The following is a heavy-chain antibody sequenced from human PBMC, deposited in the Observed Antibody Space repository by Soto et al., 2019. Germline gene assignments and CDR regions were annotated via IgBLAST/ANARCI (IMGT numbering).Heavy chain of an antibody. V-gene: IGHV4-31*11. CDR1: GGSISSGGYY. J-gene: IGHJ5*02. D-gene: IGHD3-3*01. CDR3: ARDPNPIFDT. CDR2: IYYSGST. Sequence: PSETLSLTCAVSGGSISSGGYYWSWIRQHPGKGLEWIGYIYYSGSTYYNPSLKSRVSMSVDTSKNQFSLTLSSVTDADTAVYYCARDPNPIFDTWGQGTLVTVSS.